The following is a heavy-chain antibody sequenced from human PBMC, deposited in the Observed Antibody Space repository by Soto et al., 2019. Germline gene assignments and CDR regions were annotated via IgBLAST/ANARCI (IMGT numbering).Heavy chain of an antibody. CDR2: IIPIFGTA. Sequence: SVKVSCKAPGGTFSSYAISWVRQAPGQGLEWMGGIIPIFGTANYAQKFQGRVTITADKSTSTAYMELSSLRSEDTAVYYCARDGGRPLSYFDYWGQGTLVTVSS. CDR3: ARDGGRPLSYFDY. D-gene: IGHD1-26*01. J-gene: IGHJ4*02. V-gene: IGHV1-69*06. CDR1: GGTFSSYA.